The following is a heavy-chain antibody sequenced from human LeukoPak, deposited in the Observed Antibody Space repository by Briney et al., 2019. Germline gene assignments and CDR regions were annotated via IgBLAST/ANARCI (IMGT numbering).Heavy chain of an antibody. Sequence: SGTLSLPCTVSGGSIISSSYYWGWIRQPPGQGLEWIGSIYYSGSTYYNPSLKSRVTISVDTSKNQFSLKLSSVTAADTAVYYCARHPYGGYVDYWGQGTLVTVSS. CDR1: GGSIISSSYY. CDR2: IYYSGST. D-gene: IGHD4/OR15-4a*01. CDR3: ARHPYGGYVDY. V-gene: IGHV4-39*01. J-gene: IGHJ4*02.